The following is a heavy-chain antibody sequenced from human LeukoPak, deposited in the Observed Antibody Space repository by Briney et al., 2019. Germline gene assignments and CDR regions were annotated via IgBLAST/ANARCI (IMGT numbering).Heavy chain of an antibody. V-gene: IGHV4-34*01. D-gene: IGHD6-13*01. CDR2: INHSGST. CDR1: GGSFSGYY. J-gene: IGHJ5*02. Sequence: PSETLSLTCAVYGGSFSGYYWSWIRQPPGKGLEWLGEINHSGSTNYNPSLKSRVTISVDTSKNQFSLKLSSVTAADTAVYYCARRLAAAGGNWFDPWGQGTLVTVSS. CDR3: ARRLAAAGGNWFDP.